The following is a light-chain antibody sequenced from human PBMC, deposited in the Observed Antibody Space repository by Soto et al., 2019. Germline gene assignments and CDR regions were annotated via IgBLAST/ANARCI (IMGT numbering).Light chain of an antibody. Sequence: EKGVTPFPGTPFLSPREKTTPSCRASQSVSSNLAWYQQIPGQAPRLLIYGASTRATGIPARFSGRGSGTEFTLAISSLQSEDFAVYYCQQYNDWPQTFGLGTKV. CDR3: QQYNDWPQT. CDR2: GAS. V-gene: IGKV3-15*01. J-gene: IGKJ1*01. CDR1: QSVSSN.